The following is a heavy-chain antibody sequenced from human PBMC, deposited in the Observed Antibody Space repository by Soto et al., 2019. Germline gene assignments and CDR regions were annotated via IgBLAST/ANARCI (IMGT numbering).Heavy chain of an antibody. Sequence: SETLSLTCAVYGGSFSGYYWSWIRQPPGKGLEWIGYIYYSGSTNYNPSLKSRVTISVDTSKNQFSLKLSSVTAADTAVYYCARVTGYYYGSGSYMDYYYYMDVWGKGTTVTVSS. D-gene: IGHD3-10*01. CDR2: IYYSGST. V-gene: IGHV4-59*01. CDR3: ARVTGYYYGSGSYMDYYYYMDV. CDR1: GGSFSGYY. J-gene: IGHJ6*03.